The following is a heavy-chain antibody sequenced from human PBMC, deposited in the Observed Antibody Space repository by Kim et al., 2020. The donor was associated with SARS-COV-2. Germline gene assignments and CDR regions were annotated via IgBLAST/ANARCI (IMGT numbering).Heavy chain of an antibody. V-gene: IGHV3-9*01. Sequence: SVKGRFTISWDNAKNSLDLQMNSLRAEDTALYYWAKMTFFGVATPYYFDYWGQGTLVTVSS. J-gene: IGHJ4*02. D-gene: IGHD3-3*01. CDR3: AKMTFFGVATPYYFDY.